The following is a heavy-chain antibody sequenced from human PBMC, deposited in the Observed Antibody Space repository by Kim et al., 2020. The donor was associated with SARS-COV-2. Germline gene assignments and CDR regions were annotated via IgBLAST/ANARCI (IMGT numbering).Heavy chain of an antibody. CDR3: AKYVYFWRYGDYLYYFDY. D-gene: IGHD4-17*01. CDR2: ISYDGSNK. J-gene: IGHJ4*02. Sequence: GGSLRLSCAASGFTFSSYGMHWVRQAPGKGLEWVAVISYDGSNKYYADSVKGRFTISRDNSKNQLYLQMNSLRAEANAVYYCAKYVYFWRYGDYLYYFDYWGQGTLVTVSS. V-gene: IGHV3-30*18. CDR1: GFTFSSYG.